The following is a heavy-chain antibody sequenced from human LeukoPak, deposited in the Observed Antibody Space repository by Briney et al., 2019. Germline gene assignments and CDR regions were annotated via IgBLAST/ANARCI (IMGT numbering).Heavy chain of an antibody. V-gene: IGHV3-7*01. J-gene: IGHJ1*01. Sequence: SCKASGYSSTNYGISWVRQAPGKGLEWVANIKQDGSEKYYVDSVKGRFTISRDNAKNSLYLQMNSLRAEDTAVYYCARDSGFSGTQRGEHWGQGTLVTVSS. CDR1: GYSSTNYG. CDR2: IKQDGSEK. CDR3: ARDSGFSGTQRGEH. D-gene: IGHD3/OR15-3a*01.